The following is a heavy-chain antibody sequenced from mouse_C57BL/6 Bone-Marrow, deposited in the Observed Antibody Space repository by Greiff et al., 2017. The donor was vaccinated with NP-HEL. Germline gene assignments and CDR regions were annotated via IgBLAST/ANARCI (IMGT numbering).Heavy chain of an antibody. D-gene: IGHD2-5*01. J-gene: IGHJ1*03. CDR2: IYPRSGNT. CDR3: ATYYSNHWYFDV. Sequence: QVQLQQSGAELARPGASVKLSCKASGYTFTSYGISWVKQRTGQGLEWIGEIYPRSGNTYYNEKFKGKATLTADKSSSTACMELRSLTSEDSAVYFCATYYSNHWYFDVWGTGTTVTVSS. V-gene: IGHV1-81*01. CDR1: GYTFTSYG.